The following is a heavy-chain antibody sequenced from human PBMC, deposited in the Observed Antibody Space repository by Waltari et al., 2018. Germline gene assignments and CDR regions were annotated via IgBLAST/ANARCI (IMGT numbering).Heavy chain of an antibody. D-gene: IGHD1-1*01. J-gene: IGHJ3*01. Sequence: QVQLQESGPGLVTPSETLSPSCTASRGPTHNNYWNRHRQPAGKGLEYIGRVFTSGRTNYNPSLNSRVTMSIDTSKGQFSLELTSVTAADTAIYYCARAQERRDAFDFWGKGTMVTVSS. CDR1: RGPTHNNY. V-gene: IGHV4-4*07. CDR2: VFTSGRT. CDR3: ARAQERRDAFDF.